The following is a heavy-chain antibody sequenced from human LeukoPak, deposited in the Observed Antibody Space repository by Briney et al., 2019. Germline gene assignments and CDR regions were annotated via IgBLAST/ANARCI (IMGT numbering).Heavy chain of an antibody. CDR2: ISGSGGST. D-gene: IGHD1-26*01. CDR3: AKAPYSGSYLLYYYYCYMDV. CDR1: GFTFSSYA. J-gene: IGHJ6*03. V-gene: IGHV3-23*01. Sequence: QSGGSLRLSCAASGFTFSSYAMSWVRQAPGKGLEWVSAISGSGGSTYYADSVKGRFTISRDNSKNTLYLQMNSLRAEDTAVYYCAKAPYSGSYLLYYYYCYMDVWGKGTTVTVSS.